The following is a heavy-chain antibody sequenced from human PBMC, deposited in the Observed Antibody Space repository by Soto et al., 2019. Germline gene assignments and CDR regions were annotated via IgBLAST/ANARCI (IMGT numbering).Heavy chain of an antibody. V-gene: IGHV1-8*02. CDR2: MNPNSGNT. D-gene: IGHD2-15*01. CDR3: ARRGVDIVVVVDAFWFDP. J-gene: IGHJ5*02. Sequence: ASVKVSCKASGYTFTSYAMHWVRQAPGQRLEWMGWMNPNSGNTGYAQKFQGRVIMTRNTSISTAYMELSSLRSEDTAVYYCARRGVDIVVVVDAFWFDPWGQGTLVTVSS. CDR1: GYTFTSYA.